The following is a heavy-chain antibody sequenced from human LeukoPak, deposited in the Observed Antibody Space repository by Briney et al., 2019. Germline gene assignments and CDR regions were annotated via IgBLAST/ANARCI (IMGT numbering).Heavy chain of an antibody. D-gene: IGHD3-9*01. CDR2: INHSGST. V-gene: IGHV4-34*01. CDR3: ARGLLYYDILTGYYRTNWFDP. CDR1: GGSFSGYY. J-gene: IGHJ5*02. Sequence: SETLSLTCTVYGGSFSGYYWSWIRQPPGKGLEWIGEINHSGSTNYNPSLESRVTISVDTSKNQFSLKLSSVTAADTAVYYCARGLLYYDILTGYYRTNWFDPWGQGTLVTVSS.